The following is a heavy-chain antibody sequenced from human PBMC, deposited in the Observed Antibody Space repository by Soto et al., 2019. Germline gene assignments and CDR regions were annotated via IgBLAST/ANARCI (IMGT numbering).Heavy chain of an antibody. CDR3: ARDSTARLRNYYYYYGMDV. CDR1: GGSISSGGYY. D-gene: IGHD6-6*01. CDR2: IYYSGST. J-gene: IGHJ6*02. Sequence: SETLSLTCTVSGGSISSGGYYWSWIRQHPGKGLEWIGYIYYSGSTYYNPSLKSRVTISVDTSKNQFSLKLSSVTAADTAVYYCARDSTARLRNYYYYYGMDVWGQGTTVTVSS. V-gene: IGHV4-31*03.